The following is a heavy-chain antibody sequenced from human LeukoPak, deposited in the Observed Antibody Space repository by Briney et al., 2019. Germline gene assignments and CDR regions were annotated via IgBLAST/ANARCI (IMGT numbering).Heavy chain of an antibody. Sequence: GGSLRLSCAASRFTFNSYAMSWVRQAPGKGLEWVSVIYSGGSTYYADSVKGRFTISRDNSKNTLYLQMNSLRAEDTAVYYCARDHYSGSYWGQGTLVTVSS. CDR1: RFTFNSYA. CDR3: ARDHYSGSY. CDR2: IYSGGST. D-gene: IGHD1-26*01. J-gene: IGHJ4*02. V-gene: IGHV3-53*01.